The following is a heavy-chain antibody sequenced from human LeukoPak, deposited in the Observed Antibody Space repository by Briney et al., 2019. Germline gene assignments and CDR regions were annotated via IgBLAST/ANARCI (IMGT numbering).Heavy chain of an antibody. Sequence: GGSLRLSCAASGFTFSSYSMNWVRRAPGKGLEWVSYISSSSSTIYYADSGKGRFTISRDNAKNSLYLQMNSLRDEDTAVYYCARVPNHYGGNFHDYWGQGTLVSVSS. D-gene: IGHD4-23*01. V-gene: IGHV3-48*02. CDR3: ARVPNHYGGNFHDY. J-gene: IGHJ4*02. CDR2: ISSSSSTI. CDR1: GFTFSSYS.